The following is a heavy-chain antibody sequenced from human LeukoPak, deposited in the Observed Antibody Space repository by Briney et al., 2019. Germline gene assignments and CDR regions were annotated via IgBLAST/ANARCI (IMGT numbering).Heavy chain of an antibody. CDR3: ARDGAIFDSSGYYFLW. Sequence: SVKVSCKASGGTLSRSGISWVRQAPGHGLEWMGGIIPIFGTAKYAQKFQGRVRITADESTSTAYLELTSLRSEDTAIYYCARDGAIFDSSGYYFLWWGQGTLVTVSS. V-gene: IGHV1-69*13. J-gene: IGHJ4*02. D-gene: IGHD3-22*01. CDR2: IIPIFGTA. CDR1: GGTLSRSG.